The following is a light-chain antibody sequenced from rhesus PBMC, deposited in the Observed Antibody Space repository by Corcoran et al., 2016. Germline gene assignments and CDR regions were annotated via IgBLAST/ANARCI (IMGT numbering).Light chain of an antibody. J-gene: IGKJ4*01. CDR1: QSNHND. V-gene: IGKV1-66*01. CDR3: QQYHNFPLA. Sequence: DIQMTQSPSSLSASVGDTVTITCRARQSNHNDFSWYQQKPGKTPKPLNYYTAGLETGVPSRFSGRGSGTDYSLTISSLQPEGIATYYCQQYHNFPLAFGGETKVKIK. CDR2: YTA.